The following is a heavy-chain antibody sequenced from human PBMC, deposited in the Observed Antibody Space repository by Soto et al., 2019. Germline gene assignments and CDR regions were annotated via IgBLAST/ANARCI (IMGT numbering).Heavy chain of an antibody. CDR1: GGSFSDYY. CDR2: INHSGST. D-gene: IGHD3-3*01. J-gene: IGHJ5*02. V-gene: IGHV4-34*01. Sequence: QVQLQQWGAGLLKPSETLSLTCAVYGGSFSDYYWSWIRQPPGKGLEWIGEINHSGSTNYNPSLKSRVTISVDTSKKQFSLKLRSLTAADTAVYYCARAPSFRFLEWFSWGQGTLVTVSS. CDR3: ARAPSFRFLEWFS.